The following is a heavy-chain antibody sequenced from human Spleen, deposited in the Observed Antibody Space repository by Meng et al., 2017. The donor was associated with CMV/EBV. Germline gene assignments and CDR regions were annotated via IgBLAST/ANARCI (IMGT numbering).Heavy chain of an antibody. Sequence: ASVKVSCKASGYTFKSYFMYWVRQAPGQGLEWMGWINPKTGGTNYAQKFQGRVTMTRDTSISTAYMELSRLRSDDTAVYYCARGGYDSSGYPTAYWGQGTLVTVSS. D-gene: IGHD3-22*01. J-gene: IGHJ4*02. CDR3: ARGGYDSSGYPTAY. CDR1: GYTFKSYF. CDR2: INPKTGGT. V-gene: IGHV1-2*02.